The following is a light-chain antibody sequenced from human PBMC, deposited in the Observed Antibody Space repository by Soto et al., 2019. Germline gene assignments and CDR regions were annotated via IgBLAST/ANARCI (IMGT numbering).Light chain of an antibody. CDR1: SSSLGSYSL. Sequence: QSVLTQPASVSGAPGQPITISCGGISSSLGSYSLVSWYQQHPGKAPKLVIFEGSKRPSGVSDRFSGSTSGSTASLTISGLQAEDEADYYCCSFVSGTPSVVFGGGTKLTVL. J-gene: IGLJ2*01. CDR2: EGS. CDR3: CSFVSGTPSVV. V-gene: IGLV2-23*01.